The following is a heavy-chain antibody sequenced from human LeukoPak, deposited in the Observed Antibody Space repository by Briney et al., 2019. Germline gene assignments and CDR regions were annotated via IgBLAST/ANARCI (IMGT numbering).Heavy chain of an antibody. CDR1: GYTFTGYY. D-gene: IGHD1-14*01. J-gene: IGHJ4*02. V-gene: IGHV1-2*02. CDR2: INPNSGGT. CDR3: ARDSPPDWETITVHGY. Sequence: GASVKVSCKASGYTFTGYYMHWVRQAPGQGLEWMGWINPNSGGTNYAQKFQGRVTMTRDTSISTAYMELSRLRSDDTAVYYCARDSPPDWETITVHGYWGQGTLVTVSS.